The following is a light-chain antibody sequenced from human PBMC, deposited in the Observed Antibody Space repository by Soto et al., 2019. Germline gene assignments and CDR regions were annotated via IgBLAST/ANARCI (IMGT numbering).Light chain of an antibody. CDR1: QGISSY. J-gene: IGKJ4*01. CDR2: AAS. CDR3: QQLNTYPLT. V-gene: IGKV1-9*01. Sequence: DIQLTQSPSFLSASVGDRVTITCRASQGISSYVAWYQQKPGKAPKLLIYAASTLQSDVPSRFSGSGSGTEFTLTISSLRPEDSATYYCQQLNTYPLTFGGGTKVEIK.